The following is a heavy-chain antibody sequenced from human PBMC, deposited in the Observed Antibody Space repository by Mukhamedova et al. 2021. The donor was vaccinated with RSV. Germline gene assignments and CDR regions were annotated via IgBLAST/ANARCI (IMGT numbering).Heavy chain of an antibody. CDR1: TFSSYA. CDR3: ARASRYGTTWYGRVDV. J-gene: IGHJ6*01. V-gene: IGHV3-23*01. CDR2: ISGTGGT. D-gene: IGHD6-13*01. Sequence: TFSSYAMSWVRQAPGKGLEWVSVISGTGGTQYADSVKGWFTISGDTSKNTLYLQMNSLRAEDTALYYCARASRYGTTWYGRVDVW.